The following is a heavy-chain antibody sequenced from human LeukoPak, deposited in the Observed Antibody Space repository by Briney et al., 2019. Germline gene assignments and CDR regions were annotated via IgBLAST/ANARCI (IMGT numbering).Heavy chain of an antibody. Sequence: SETLSLTCAVYGGSFSGYYWSWIRQPPGKGLEWIGEINHSGSTNYNPSLKSRVTISVDTSKDQFSLKLSSVTAADTAVYYCASRNWFDPWGQGTLVTVSS. J-gene: IGHJ5*02. CDR2: INHSGST. CDR1: GGSFSGYY. V-gene: IGHV4-34*01. CDR3: ASRNWFDP.